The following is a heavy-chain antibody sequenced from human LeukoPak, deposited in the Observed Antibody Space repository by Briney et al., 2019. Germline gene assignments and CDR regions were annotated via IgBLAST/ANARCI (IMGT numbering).Heavy chain of an antibody. CDR2: ISYDGSNK. CDR3: ARDAERHFYDSSGYPGY. D-gene: IGHD3-22*01. J-gene: IGHJ4*02. CDR1: GFTFSSYA. V-gene: IGHV3-30-3*01. Sequence: GGSLRLSCAASGFTFSSYAMHWVRQAPGKGLEWVAVISYDGSNKYYADSVKGRFTISRDNSKNTLYLQMNSLRAEDTAVYYCARDAERHFYDSSGYPGYWGQGTLVTGSS.